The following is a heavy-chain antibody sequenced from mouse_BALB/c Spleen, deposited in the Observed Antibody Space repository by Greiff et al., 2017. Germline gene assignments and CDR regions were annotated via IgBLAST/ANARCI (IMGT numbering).Heavy chain of an antibody. V-gene: IGHV1-87*01. Sequence: VQLQQSGAELARPGASVKLSCKASGYTFTSYWMQWVKQRPGQGLEWIGAIYPGDGDTRYTQKFKGKATLTADKSSSTAYMQLSSLASEDSAVYYCARSMITTDYAMDYWGQGTSVTVSS. J-gene: IGHJ4*01. CDR1: GYTFTSYW. CDR2: IYPGDGDT. CDR3: ARSMITTDYAMDY. D-gene: IGHD2-4*01.